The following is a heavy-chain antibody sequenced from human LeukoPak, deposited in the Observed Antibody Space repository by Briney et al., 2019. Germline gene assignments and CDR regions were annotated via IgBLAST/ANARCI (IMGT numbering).Heavy chain of an antibody. Sequence: ASVKVSFTASGYTFTIYDINWVRQATGQGLEWMGWMNPNSGNTGYAQKFQGRVTITRNTSISTTYMELSSLRSEDTAVYYCARGLPAATHYYYYYMDVWGKGTTVTVSS. CDR1: GYTFTIYD. V-gene: IGHV1-8*03. CDR2: MNPNSGNT. CDR3: ARGLPAATHYYYYYMDV. D-gene: IGHD2-2*01. J-gene: IGHJ6*03.